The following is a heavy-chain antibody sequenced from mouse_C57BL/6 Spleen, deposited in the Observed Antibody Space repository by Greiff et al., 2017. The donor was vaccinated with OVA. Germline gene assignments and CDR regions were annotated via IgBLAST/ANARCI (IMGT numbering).Heavy chain of an antibody. D-gene: IGHD2-1*01. Sequence: EVQLQESGGGLVQPGGSMKLSCVASGFTFSNYWMNWVRQSPEKGLEWVAQIRLKSDNYATDYAESVKGSFTISRDDSKNSVDLQMNNLRAEDTGVYYCTVIYSIDYWGQGTTLTVSS. CDR1: GFTFSNYW. V-gene: IGHV6-3*01. CDR2: IRLKSDNYAT. CDR3: TVIYSIDY. J-gene: IGHJ2*01.